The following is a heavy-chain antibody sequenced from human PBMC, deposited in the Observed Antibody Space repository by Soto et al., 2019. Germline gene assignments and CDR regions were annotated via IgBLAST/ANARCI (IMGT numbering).Heavy chain of an antibody. Sequence: TGGSLRLSCAGSGFTFSSYSMNWVRQAPGKGLEWVSSISSSSSYIYYADSVKGRFTISRDNAKNSLYLQMNSLRAEDTAVYYCARDNVIVKGRAFDICGQRTMVTVSS. CDR2: ISSSSSYI. D-gene: IGHD3-22*01. CDR1: GFTFSSYS. CDR3: ARDNVIVKGRAFDI. V-gene: IGHV3-21*01. J-gene: IGHJ3*02.